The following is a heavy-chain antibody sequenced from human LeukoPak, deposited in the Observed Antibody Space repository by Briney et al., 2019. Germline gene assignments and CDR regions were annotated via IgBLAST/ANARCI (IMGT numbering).Heavy chain of an antibody. D-gene: IGHD2-21*01. J-gene: IGHJ3*02. V-gene: IGHV4-39*01. CDR2: IYYSGST. Sequence: SETLSLTCTVSGGSISSSSYYWGWILQPPGKGLEWIGSIYYSGSTYYNPSLKSRVTISVDTSKNQFSLKLSSVTAADTALYYCARHIPRTGAFDIWGQGTMVTVSS. CDR3: ARHIPRTGAFDI. CDR1: GGSISSSSYY.